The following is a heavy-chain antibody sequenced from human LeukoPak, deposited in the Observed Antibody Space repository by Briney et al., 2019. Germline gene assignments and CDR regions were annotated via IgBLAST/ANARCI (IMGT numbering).Heavy chain of an antibody. J-gene: IGHJ4*02. CDR1: GGSISSYY. CDR3: ARGPRYISSSTGFDY. CDR2: IYYSGST. D-gene: IGHD6-6*01. Sequence: PSETLSLTCTVSGGSISSYYWSWIRQPPGKGLEWIGYIYYSGSTNYNPSLKSRVTISVDTSKNQFSLKLSSVTAADTAVYYCARGPRYISSSTGFDYWGQGTLVTVSS. V-gene: IGHV4-59*01.